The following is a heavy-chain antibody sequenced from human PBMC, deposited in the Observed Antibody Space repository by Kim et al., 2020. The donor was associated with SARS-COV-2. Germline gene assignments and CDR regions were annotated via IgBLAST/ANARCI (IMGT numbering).Heavy chain of an antibody. CDR3: AREAMDLKSKGGHYFDY. V-gene: IGHV3-7*01. Sequence: GGSLRLSCAASGFTFSSYWMSWVRQAPGKGLEWVANIKQDGSEKYYVDSVKGRFTISRDNAKNSLYLQMNSLRAEDMAVYYCAREAMDLKSKGGHYFDYWGQGTLVTVSS. CDR2: IKQDGSEK. CDR1: GFTFSSYW. D-gene: IGHD2-2*03. J-gene: IGHJ4*02.